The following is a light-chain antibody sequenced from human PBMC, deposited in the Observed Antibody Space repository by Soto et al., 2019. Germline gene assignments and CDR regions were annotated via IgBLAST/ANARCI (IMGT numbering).Light chain of an antibody. Sequence: EIVLTQSPGTLSLSPGERATFSCRPSQSVSTTSLAWYQQKPGLPPRLLMYATSSRATGIPDRFTGSGSATDFTLTISRVEPGDSALYYCQQYGGSPFTFGLGTKLEI. CDR3: QQYGGSPFT. CDR2: ATS. V-gene: IGKV3-20*01. CDR1: QSVSTTS. J-gene: IGKJ2*01.